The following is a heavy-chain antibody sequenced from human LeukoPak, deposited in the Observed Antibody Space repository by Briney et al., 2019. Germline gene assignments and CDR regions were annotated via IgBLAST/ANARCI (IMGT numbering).Heavy chain of an antibody. J-gene: IGHJ2*01. CDR1: GVSISSSSYY. CDR2: ISYSLST. D-gene: IGHD4-11*01. Sequence: SETLSLTCTVSGVSISSSSYYWGWIRQPPGKGLEWIGSISYSLSTCYNPSLKSRVTMSVDTSKSQFSLKLSSVTAADTAIYYCARRSVTTLTYMYFDLWGRGTQVSVSS. CDR3: ARRSVTTLTYMYFDL. V-gene: IGHV4-39*01.